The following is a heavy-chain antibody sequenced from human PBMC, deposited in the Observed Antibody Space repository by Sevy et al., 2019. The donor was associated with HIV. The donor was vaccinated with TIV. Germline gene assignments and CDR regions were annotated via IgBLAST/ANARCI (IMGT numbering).Heavy chain of an antibody. CDR2: INPNSGGT. V-gene: IGHV1-2*02. Sequence: ASVKVSCKASGYTFTGYYMHWVRQAPGQGLEWMGWINPNSGGTNYAQKFQGRVTMTRDTSIVTAYMELSRLRSDDTAVYYCAREKIVGATPAFDIWGQGTMVTVSS. J-gene: IGHJ3*02. CDR1: GYTFTGYY. D-gene: IGHD1-26*01. CDR3: AREKIVGATPAFDI.